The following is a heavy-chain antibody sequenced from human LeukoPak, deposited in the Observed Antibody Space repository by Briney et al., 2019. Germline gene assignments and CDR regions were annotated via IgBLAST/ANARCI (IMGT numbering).Heavy chain of an antibody. CDR3: ASPTVITSRRSGFDY. J-gene: IGHJ4*02. Sequence: GGSLRLSHAASGFTFCRYSMQWVRQAPGKGLEWVAVVSSDGSDKYYAESVKGRFTISRDNSKNTLYLQMNSLSAEDTPMNLFASPTVITSRRSGFDYWGQGTLVTVSS. CDR1: GFTFCRYS. D-gene: IGHD3-22*01. V-gene: IGHV3-30*04. CDR2: VSSDGSDK.